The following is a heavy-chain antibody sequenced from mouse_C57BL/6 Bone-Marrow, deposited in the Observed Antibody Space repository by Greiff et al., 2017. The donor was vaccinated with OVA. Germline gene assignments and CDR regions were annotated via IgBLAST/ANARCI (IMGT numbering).Heavy chain of an antibody. Sequence: QVQLKQSGPGLVQPSQSLSITCTVSGFSLTSYGVHWVRQSPGKGLEWLGVIWRGGSTDYNAAFMSRLSITKDNSKSQVFFKMNSLQADDTAIYYCAKNGGTYYSNYDYAMDYWGQGTSVTVSS. V-gene: IGHV2-5*01. CDR3: AKNGGTYYSNYDYAMDY. CDR1: GFSLTSYG. D-gene: IGHD2-5*01. J-gene: IGHJ4*01. CDR2: IWRGGST.